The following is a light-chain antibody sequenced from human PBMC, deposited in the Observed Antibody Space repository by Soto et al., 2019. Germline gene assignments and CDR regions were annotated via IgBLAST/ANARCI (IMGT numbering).Light chain of an antibody. V-gene: IGKV1-5*03. CDR2: MAS. J-gene: IGKJ1*01. Sequence: DIQMTQSPSTLSASVGARVPITCRARQSVGPWLAWHQQKPGRAPKLLIYMASNLESGVPSRFRGSGSGTDFTLTISGLQPDDSATYYCQQYKTWWTFGQGTKVDIK. CDR3: QQYKTWWT. CDR1: QSVGPW.